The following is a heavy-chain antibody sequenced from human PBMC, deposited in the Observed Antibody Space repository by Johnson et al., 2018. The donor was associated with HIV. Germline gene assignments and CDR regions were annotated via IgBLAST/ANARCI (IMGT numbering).Heavy chain of an antibody. CDR2: ISGSGGST. Sequence: VQLVESGGGVVRPGGSLRLSCAASGFTFDDYVLSWVRQAPGKGLEWVSTISGSGGSTYYADSVKGRFTISRDNSKNTLYLQMNSLRAEDTAVYYCARLTGDEAFDIWGQGTMVTVSS. V-gene: IGHV3-23*04. CDR1: GFTFDDYV. CDR3: ARLTGDEAFDI. J-gene: IGHJ3*02. D-gene: IGHD7-27*01.